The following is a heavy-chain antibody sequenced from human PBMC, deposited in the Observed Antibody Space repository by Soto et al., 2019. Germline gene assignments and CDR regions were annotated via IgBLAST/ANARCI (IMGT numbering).Heavy chain of an antibody. CDR3: ARTQMYYDFWSGRENYYYYYMDV. CDR2: IYYSGST. Sequence: PSETLSLTCTVSGGSISSSSYYWGWIRQPPGKGLEWIGSIYYSGSTYYNPSLKSRVTISVDTSKNQFSLKLSSVTAADTAVYYCARTQMYYDFWSGRENYYYYYMDVWGKGTTVTVSS. CDR1: GGSISSSSYY. V-gene: IGHV4-39*01. D-gene: IGHD3-3*01. J-gene: IGHJ6*03.